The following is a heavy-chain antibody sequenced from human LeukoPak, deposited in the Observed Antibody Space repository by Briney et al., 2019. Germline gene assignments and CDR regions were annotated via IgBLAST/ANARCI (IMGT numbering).Heavy chain of an antibody. J-gene: IGHJ5*02. Sequence: SVKVSCKTSGGTFNNSAISWVRQAPGQGLEWLGGIMPLFRTAGYAQKFQGRVTITKDESTRTVYLELTSLTSDDTAVYYCARDVHGDYGSGWFDPWGQGTLVSVSS. CDR1: GGTFNNSA. D-gene: IGHD4-17*01. CDR3: ARDVHGDYGSGWFDP. V-gene: IGHV1-69*05. CDR2: IMPLFRTA.